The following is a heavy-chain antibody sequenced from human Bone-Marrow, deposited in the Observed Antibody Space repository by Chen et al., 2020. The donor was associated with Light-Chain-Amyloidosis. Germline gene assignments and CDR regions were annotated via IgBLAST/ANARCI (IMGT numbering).Heavy chain of an antibody. Sequence: QVQLQESGPGLVKPSQTLSLTCTVSGGSISSGGYYWSWIRQHPGKGLEWIGYIYYSGSTYYNPSLKSRVTISGDTSKNQFSLKLSSVTAADTAVYYCARETHYYDSGDYYGMDVWGQGTTVTVSS. CDR1: GGSISSGGYY. CDR2: IYYSGST. D-gene: IGHD3-22*01. J-gene: IGHJ6*02. V-gene: IGHV4-31*03. CDR3: ARETHYYDSGDYYGMDV.